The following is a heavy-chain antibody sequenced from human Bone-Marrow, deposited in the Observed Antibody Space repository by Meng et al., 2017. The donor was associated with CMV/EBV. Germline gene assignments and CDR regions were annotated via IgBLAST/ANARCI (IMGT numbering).Heavy chain of an antibody. CDR2: ISSSSSYI. J-gene: IGHJ6*02. CDR1: GFTFSSYS. Sequence: GESLKISCAASGFTFSSYSMNWVRQAPGKGLEWVSSISSSSSYIYYADSVKGRFTISRDNAKNSLYLQMNSLRAEDTAVYYCARQDKLRYFDWLPYYYYGMDVWGQGTTVTVSS. D-gene: IGHD3-9*01. V-gene: IGHV3-21*01. CDR3: ARQDKLRYFDWLPYYYYGMDV.